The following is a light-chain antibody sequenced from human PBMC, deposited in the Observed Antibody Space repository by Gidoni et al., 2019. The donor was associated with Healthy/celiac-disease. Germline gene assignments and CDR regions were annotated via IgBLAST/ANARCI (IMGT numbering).Light chain of an antibody. V-gene: IGKV3-20*01. J-gene: IGKJ1*01. CDR3: QQYGSSPRAWT. Sequence: EIVLTQSPGTLSLSPGERATLSCRASQSVSSSYLAWYQQKPGQAPRLLIYGASSRATGIPDFTLTISRLEPEDFAVYCCQQYGSSPRAWTFGQGTKVEIK. CDR1: QSVSSSY. CDR2: GAS.